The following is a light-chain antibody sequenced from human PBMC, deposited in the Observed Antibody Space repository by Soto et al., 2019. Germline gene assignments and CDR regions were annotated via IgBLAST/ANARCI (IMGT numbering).Light chain of an antibody. J-gene: IGLJ1*01. V-gene: IGLV2-8*01. CDR3: SSYAGSNNLV. CDR2: EVS. CDR1: SSDVGGYNY. Sequence: QSALTQPPSASGSPGQSVTISFAGISSDVGGYNYVSWYQQHPGKAPKLMIYEVSKRPSGVPDRFSGSKSGNTASLTVSGLQAEDEADYYCSSYAGSNNLVFGTGTKVTVL.